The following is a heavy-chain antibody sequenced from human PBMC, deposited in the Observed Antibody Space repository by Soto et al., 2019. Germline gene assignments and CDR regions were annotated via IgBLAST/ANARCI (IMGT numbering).Heavy chain of an antibody. J-gene: IGHJ3*02. Sequence: GGSLRLSCAASGFTFSSYAISWVRQARGRGLEWVSTVSFDGSNEYYADSVKGRFTISRDNSKNTLSLQMNSLRAEDTAVYYCARDQRYCSGGTCYSGHAFDIWGQGTMVTVSS. CDR1: GFTFSSYA. D-gene: IGHD2-15*01. V-gene: IGHV3-30-3*01. CDR3: ARDQRYCSGGTCYSGHAFDI. CDR2: VSFDGSNE.